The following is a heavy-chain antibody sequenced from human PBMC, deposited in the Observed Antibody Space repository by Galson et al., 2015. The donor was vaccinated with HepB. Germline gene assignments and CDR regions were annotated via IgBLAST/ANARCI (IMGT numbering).Heavy chain of an antibody. J-gene: IGHJ6*02. CDR1: GGTFSKYA. CDR3: ARDRVGGYGGNLQFYYYGMDV. Sequence: SVKVFCKAAGGTFSKYAFSWVRQAPGQGLEWMGGIVPTFGIAIYAQKFQGSVTITADEPTRTVHMELSSLRSDDTAVYYCARDRVGGYGGNLQFYYYGMDVWGRGTTVTVSS. CDR2: IVPTFGIA. D-gene: IGHD4-23*01. V-gene: IGHV1-69*13.